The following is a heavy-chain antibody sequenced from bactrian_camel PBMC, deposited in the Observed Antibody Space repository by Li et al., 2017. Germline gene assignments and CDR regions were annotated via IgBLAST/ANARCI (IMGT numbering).Heavy chain of an antibody. D-gene: IGHD2*01. CDR2: INSDGSKT. Sequence: VQLVESGGGSVQAGGSLRLSCAASGFTFSQNYMSWVRQAPEKGLEWVSGINSDGSKTWHSDSVKGRFTITRDNPENTVYLQMTNLKSEDTARYYCVTSSASRAFVMDGWAKGTQVTVS. J-gene: IGHJ7*01. CDR1: GFTFSQNY. V-gene: IGHV3-2*01.